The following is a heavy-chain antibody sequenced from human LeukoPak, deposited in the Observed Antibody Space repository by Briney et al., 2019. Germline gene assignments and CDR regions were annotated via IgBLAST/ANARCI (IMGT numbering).Heavy chain of an antibody. CDR1: GGSISSSGYS. Sequence: SETLSLTCTVSGGSISSSGYSWGWIRQSPGKGLEWIGTIYHSGRTYYIPSLRTRVTISVDTSKNQFSLKLSSVTAADTAVYYCARASDVDSSGYYSPTYFDYWGQGILVTVSS. CDR3: ARASDVDSSGYYSPTYFDY. J-gene: IGHJ4*02. D-gene: IGHD3-22*01. CDR2: IYHSGRT. V-gene: IGHV4-39*01.